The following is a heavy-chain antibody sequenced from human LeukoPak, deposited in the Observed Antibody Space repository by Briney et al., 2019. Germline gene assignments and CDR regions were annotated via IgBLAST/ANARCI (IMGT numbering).Heavy chain of an antibody. CDR2: IYPGDSDT. V-gene: IGHV5-51*01. CDR1: GDTFTSYW. CDR3: ARYSADSGSLDY. Sequence: GESLKISCKGSGDTFTSYWIAWVRQMPGRGLEWMGIIYPGDSDTRYSPSFQGQVAISADKSITTAYLQWSSLKASDTAMYFCARYSADSGSLDYWGQGTLVTVSS. D-gene: IGHD2-21*02. J-gene: IGHJ4*02.